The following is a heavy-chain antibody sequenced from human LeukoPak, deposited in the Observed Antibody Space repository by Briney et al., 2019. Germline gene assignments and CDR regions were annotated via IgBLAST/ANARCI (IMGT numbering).Heavy chain of an antibody. D-gene: IGHD2/OR15-2a*01. CDR1: GFTVSSNH. Sequence: GGSLRLSCAASGFTVSSNHMSWVRQAPGKGLEWVSLIYSDDGTSYADSVKGRFTISRDNSKNTLYLQMNSLRAEDTALYYCARNEYETLDYWGQGTLVTVSS. CDR3: ARNEYETLDY. J-gene: IGHJ4*02. V-gene: IGHV3-66*01. CDR2: IYSDDGT.